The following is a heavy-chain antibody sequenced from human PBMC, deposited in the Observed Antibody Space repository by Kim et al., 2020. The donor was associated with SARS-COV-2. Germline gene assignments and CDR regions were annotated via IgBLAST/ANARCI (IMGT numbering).Heavy chain of an antibody. J-gene: IGHJ6*03. D-gene: IGHD6-13*01. CDR1: GFTFSNAW. CDR3: TTVSKAAARKRGYYYYMDV. CDR2: IKSKTDGGTT. V-gene: IGHV3-15*01. Sequence: GGSLRLSCAASGFTFSNAWMSWVRQAPGKGLEWVGRIKSKTDGGTTDYAAPVKGRFTISRDDSKNTLYLQMNSLKTEDTAVYYCTTVSKAAARKRGYYYYMDVWGKGTTVTVSS.